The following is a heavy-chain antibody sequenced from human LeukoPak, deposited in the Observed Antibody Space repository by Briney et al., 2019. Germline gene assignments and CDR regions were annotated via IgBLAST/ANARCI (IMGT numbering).Heavy chain of an antibody. CDR1: GFIFSSYA. CDR3: ARASTEEGWYYIDY. J-gene: IGHJ4*02. CDR2: ISYDGSNK. D-gene: IGHD6-19*01. Sequence: PGRSLRLSCAASGFIFSSYAIHWVRQAPGKGLEWVAVISYDGSNKYYADSVKGRFTISRDNSKNTLYLQMNSLRAEDTAVYYCARASTEEGWYYIDYWGQGTLVTVSS. V-gene: IGHV3-30-3*01.